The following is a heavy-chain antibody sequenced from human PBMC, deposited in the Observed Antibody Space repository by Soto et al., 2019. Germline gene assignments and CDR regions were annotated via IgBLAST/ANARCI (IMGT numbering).Heavy chain of an antibody. CDR3: AKPHDYDSSGYYSY. D-gene: IGHD3-22*01. CDR2: ISGSGGST. Sequence: PGGSLRLSCAASGFTFSRYAMSWVRQAPGKGLEWVSAISGSGGSTYYADSVKGRFTISRDNSKNTLYLQMNSLRAEDTAVYYCAKPHDYDSSGYYSYWGQGTLVTVSS. V-gene: IGHV3-23*01. J-gene: IGHJ4*02. CDR1: GFTFSRYA.